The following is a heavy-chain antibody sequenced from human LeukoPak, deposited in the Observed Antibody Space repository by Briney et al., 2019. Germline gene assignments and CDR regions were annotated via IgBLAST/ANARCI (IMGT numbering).Heavy chain of an antibody. Sequence: PGGSLRLSCAASGFTFSSYEMNWVRQAPGKGLEWVSYISSSGSTIYYADSVKGRFTISRDNAKNSLYLQMNSLRAEDTAVYYCARDLRGSSGSTYYYYMDVWGKGTTVTVSS. CDR1: GFTFSSYE. J-gene: IGHJ6*03. D-gene: IGHD6-19*01. CDR3: ARDLRGSSGSTYYYYMDV. CDR2: ISSSGSTI. V-gene: IGHV3-48*03.